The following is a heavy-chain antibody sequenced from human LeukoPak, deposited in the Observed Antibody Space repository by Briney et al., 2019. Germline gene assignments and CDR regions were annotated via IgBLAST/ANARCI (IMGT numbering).Heavy chain of an antibody. CDR2: INHSGNT. CDR3: ARSKLRPTAIAAGSRRHRWFDP. Sequence: SETLSLTCAVYGGSFSGYYWSWIRQPPGKGLEWVGEINHSGNTNYNAALKSRVTIYVETSKNPFSLKMSSVTAGDKALYYCARSKLRPTAIAAGSRRHRWFDPWGQGTLVTVSS. V-gene: IGHV4-34*01. CDR1: GGSFSGYY. D-gene: IGHD6-13*01. J-gene: IGHJ5*02.